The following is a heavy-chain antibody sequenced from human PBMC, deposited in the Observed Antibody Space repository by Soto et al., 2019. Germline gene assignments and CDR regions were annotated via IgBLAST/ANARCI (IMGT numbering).Heavy chain of an antibody. CDR1: GYIFTSYA. J-gene: IGHJ3*02. Sequence: ASVKVSCKASGYIFTSYANHWVRQAPGQGLEWMGWISAYSGSTKYARRLQGRVTMTTDTSTSTVYMELRSLSSDDTTMYYCARVGYYYDTSGQGAFDIWGQGTMVTVSS. CDR3: ARVGYYYDTSGQGAFDI. V-gene: IGHV1-18*01. D-gene: IGHD3-22*01. CDR2: ISAYSGST.